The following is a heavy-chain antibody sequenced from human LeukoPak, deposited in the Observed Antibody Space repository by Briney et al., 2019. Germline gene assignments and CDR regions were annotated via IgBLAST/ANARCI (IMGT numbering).Heavy chain of an antibody. J-gene: IGHJ4*02. CDR2: ISSSSSYI. CDR1: GFTFSSYS. Sequence: GSLRLSCAASGFTFSSYSMNWVRQAPGKGLEWVSSISSSSSYIYYADSVKGRFTISRDNAKNSLYLQMNSLRAEDTAVYYCAKADSSSWLSDWYYFDYWGQGTLVTVSS. V-gene: IGHV3-21*04. CDR3: AKADSSSWLSDWYYFDY. D-gene: IGHD6-13*01.